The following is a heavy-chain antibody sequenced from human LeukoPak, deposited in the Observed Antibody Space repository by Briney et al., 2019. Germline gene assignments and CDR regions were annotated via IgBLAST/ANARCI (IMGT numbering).Heavy chain of an antibody. CDR1: GGSFSGYY. V-gene: IGHV4-34*01. Sequence: SETLSLTCAVYGGSFSGYYWSWIRQPPGKGLEWIGEINHSGSTNYNPSLKSRVTISVDTSKNQFSLKLSSVTAADTAVYYCARTRYFDESSSPWGQGTLVTVSS. CDR3: ARTRYFDESSSP. D-gene: IGHD3-9*01. CDR2: INHSGST. J-gene: IGHJ5*02.